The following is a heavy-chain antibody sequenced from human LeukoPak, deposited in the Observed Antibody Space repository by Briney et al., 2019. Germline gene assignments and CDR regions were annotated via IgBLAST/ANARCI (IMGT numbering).Heavy chain of an antibody. J-gene: IGHJ2*01. Sequence: SDALPLTCTVSGCCISSFSWSWLRQPPGRGLEGVGHFYLTGSTHYNSSLKSRVTLSVDTSRNQFSLKLTSVTAADTAVYYCARTRAAVTGGTEWYFDLWGRGTLVSVTS. D-gene: IGHD6-19*01. CDR3: ARTRAAVTGGTEWYFDL. CDR2: FYLTGST. V-gene: IGHV4-4*09. CDR1: GCCISSFS.